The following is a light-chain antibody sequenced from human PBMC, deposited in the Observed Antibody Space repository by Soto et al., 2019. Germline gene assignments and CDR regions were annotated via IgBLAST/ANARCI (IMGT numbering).Light chain of an antibody. CDR1: QTISSG. J-gene: IGKJ1*01. V-gene: IGKV1-5*01. Sequence: DIPMTQSPSTLSASVGDRVTITCRASQTISSGLAWYQQKPGKAPKVLIYDVSILESGVPSRFSGSGSGTEFTLIISSLQPDDFATYYCQQYKSYKTFGQGTKVEIK. CDR3: QQYKSYKT. CDR2: DVS.